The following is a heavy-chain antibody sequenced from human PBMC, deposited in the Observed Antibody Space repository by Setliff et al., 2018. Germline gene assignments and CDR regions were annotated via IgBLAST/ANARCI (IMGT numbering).Heavy chain of an antibody. CDR1: GYTFTSYA. D-gene: IGHD2-15*01. Sequence: ASVKVSCKASGYTFTSYAMHWVRQAPGQRLEWMGWINAGNGSTTYEDSVKGRFTISRDNAKNTLYLQMNSLRAEDTAVYYCAKRGPYCSGGTCHYYFDYWGQGTLVTVSS. CDR2: INAGNGST. V-gene: IGHV1-3*01. CDR3: AKRGPYCSGGTCHYYFDY. J-gene: IGHJ4*02.